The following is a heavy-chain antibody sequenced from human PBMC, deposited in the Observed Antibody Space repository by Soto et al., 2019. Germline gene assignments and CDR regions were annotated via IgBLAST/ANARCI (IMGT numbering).Heavy chain of an antibody. J-gene: IGHJ5*02. CDR1: GGSISSGGYY. V-gene: IGHV4-31*03. Sequence: TLSLTCTVSGGSISSGGYYGCWIRQHPGKGLEWIGYIFYSGTTYYNPSLKSRVTISVDTSKNQFSLKLSSVTAADAAVYYCARSVVPWCQGNLVTVSS. CDR3: ARSVVP. CDR2: IFYSGTT.